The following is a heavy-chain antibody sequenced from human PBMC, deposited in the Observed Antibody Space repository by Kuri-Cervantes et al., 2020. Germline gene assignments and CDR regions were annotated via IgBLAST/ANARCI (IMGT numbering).Heavy chain of an antibody. CDR1: GFTFSSYS. J-gene: IGHJ6*03. D-gene: IGHD3-3*01. CDR3: ARAQAITIFGVAYYYYYYMDV. Sequence: ETLSLTCAASGFTFSSYSMNWVRQAPGKGLEWVSSISSSSSYIYYADSVKGRFTISRDNAKNSLYLQMNSLRAEDTAVYYCARAQAITIFGVAYYYYYYMDVWGKGTTVTVSS. CDR2: ISSSSSYI. V-gene: IGHV3-21*01.